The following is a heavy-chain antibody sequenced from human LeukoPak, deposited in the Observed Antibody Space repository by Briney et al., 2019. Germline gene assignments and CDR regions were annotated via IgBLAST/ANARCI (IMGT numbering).Heavy chain of an antibody. D-gene: IGHD3-3*01. CDR3: ARGIPIGVLRFSPSAFDI. CDR1: GGSFSGYY. Sequence: PSETLSLTCAVYGGSFSGYYWSWIRQPPGKGLEWIGEINHSGSTNYNPSLKSRVTISVDTSKNQFSLKLSSVTTADTAVYYCARGIPIGVLRFSPSAFDIWGQGTMVTVSS. CDR2: INHSGST. V-gene: IGHV4-34*01. J-gene: IGHJ3*02.